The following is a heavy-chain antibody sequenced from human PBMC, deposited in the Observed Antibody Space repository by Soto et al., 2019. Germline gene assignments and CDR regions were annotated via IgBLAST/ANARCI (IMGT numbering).Heavy chain of an antibody. J-gene: IGHJ6*02. D-gene: IGHD3-22*01. Sequence: SVKVSCKASGGTFSSYAISWVRQAPGQGLEWMGGIIPIFGTANYAQKFQGRVTITADESTSTAYMELSSLRSEDTAVYYCATSSSYSYDSSGYYYDSYYYGLDVWG. CDR2: IIPIFGTA. CDR1: GGTFSSYA. CDR3: ATSSSYSYDSSGYYYDSYYYGLDV. V-gene: IGHV1-69*13.